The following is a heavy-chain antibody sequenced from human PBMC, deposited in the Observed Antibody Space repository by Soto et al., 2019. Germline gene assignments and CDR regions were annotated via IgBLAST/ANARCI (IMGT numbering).Heavy chain of an antibody. V-gene: IGHV3-23*01. J-gene: IGHJ4*02. CDR3: AVRGANSWSRIDY. CDR2: ISGSGGTT. D-gene: IGHD6-13*01. CDR1: GFTFSSYA. Sequence: GGSLRLSCAASGFTFSSYAMTWVRQAPGKGLEWVSAISGSGGTTYHAESVKGRFPISRDNFKNTLSLQMNSLRAEDTAVYYCAVRGANSWSRIDYWGQGTLVTVSS.